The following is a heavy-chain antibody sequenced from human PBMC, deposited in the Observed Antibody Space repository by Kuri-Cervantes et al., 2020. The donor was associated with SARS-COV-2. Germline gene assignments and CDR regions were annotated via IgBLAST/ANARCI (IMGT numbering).Heavy chain of an antibody. CDR1: GFTFSSYS. J-gene: IGHJ4*02. V-gene: IGHV3-30*03. Sequence: GGSLRLSCAASGFTFSSYSMNWVRQAPGKGLEWVAVISYDGSNKDYTASGKGRFTISRDNSQNTQYLQMKSLRTEDTALYYCARDRVGVHDSWGQGTLVTVSS. CDR2: ISYDGSNK. D-gene: IGHD2-21*01. CDR3: ARDRVGVHDS.